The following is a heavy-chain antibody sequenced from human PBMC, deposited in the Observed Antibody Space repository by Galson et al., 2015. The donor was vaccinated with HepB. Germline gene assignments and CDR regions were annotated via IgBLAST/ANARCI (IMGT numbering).Heavy chain of an antibody. CDR2: IVVGSGNT. Sequence: SVKVSCKASGFTFTSSAVQWVRQARGQRLEWIGWIVVGSGNTNYAQKFQERVTITRDMSTRTAYMELSSLRSEDTAVYYCAADVSEPYYYYYYMDVWGKGTTVTVSS. J-gene: IGHJ6*03. CDR1: GFTFTSSA. CDR3: AADVSEPYYYYYYMDV. V-gene: IGHV1-58*01. D-gene: IGHD1-14*01.